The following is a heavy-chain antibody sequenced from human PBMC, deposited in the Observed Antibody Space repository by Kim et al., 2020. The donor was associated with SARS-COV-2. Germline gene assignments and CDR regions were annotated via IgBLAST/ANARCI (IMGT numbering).Heavy chain of an antibody. V-gene: IGHV1-3*01. CDR3: ARVGGYSYGDSFDY. J-gene: IGHJ4*02. D-gene: IGHD5-18*01. Sequence: SQKFQGRVTITRDTSASTAYMELSSLRSEDTAVYYCARVGGYSYGDSFDYWGQGTLVTVSS.